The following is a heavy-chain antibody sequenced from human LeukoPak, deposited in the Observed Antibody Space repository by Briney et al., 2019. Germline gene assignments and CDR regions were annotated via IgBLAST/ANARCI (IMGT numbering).Heavy chain of an antibody. V-gene: IGHV3-66*01. CDR1: GFTVSSNY. Sequence: GGSLRLSCAASGFTVSSNYMSWVRQAPGRGLEWVSVIYSGGITDYADSVKDRFTISRDSSKNTLYLQMNSLRAEDTAVYYCARVSQWLPDYWGQGTLVTVSS. CDR2: IYSGGIT. J-gene: IGHJ4*02. CDR3: ARVSQWLPDY. D-gene: IGHD6-19*01.